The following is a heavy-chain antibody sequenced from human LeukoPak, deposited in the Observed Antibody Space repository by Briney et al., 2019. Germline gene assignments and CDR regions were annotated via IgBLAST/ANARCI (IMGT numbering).Heavy chain of an antibody. D-gene: IGHD3-10*02. J-gene: IGHJ6*04. Sequence: TGGSLRLSCAASGFTFSSYEMNWVRQAPGKGLEWVSYIGSSGSTIYYADSVKGRFTISRDNAKNSLYLQMNNLRAEDTAVYYCAELGITMIGGVWGKGTTVTISS. V-gene: IGHV3-48*03. CDR2: IGSSGSTI. CDR3: AELGITMIGGV. CDR1: GFTFSSYE.